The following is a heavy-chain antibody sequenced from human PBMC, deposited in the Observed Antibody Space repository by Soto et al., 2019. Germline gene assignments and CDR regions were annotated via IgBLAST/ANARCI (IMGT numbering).Heavy chain of an antibody. Sequence: EVQLLESGGGLVQPGGSLRLSCAASGFTFSSYAMSWVRQAPGKGLEWVSVIGGSGDSTYYADSVKGRFTISRDNSKKTLYLQMNSLRSEDTALYYCAKDQTASDYVSSVGDFDYWGQGTLVTVSS. CDR1: GFTFSSYA. J-gene: IGHJ4*02. V-gene: IGHV3-23*01. CDR2: IGGSGDST. D-gene: IGHD3-22*01. CDR3: AKDQTASDYVSSVGDFDY.